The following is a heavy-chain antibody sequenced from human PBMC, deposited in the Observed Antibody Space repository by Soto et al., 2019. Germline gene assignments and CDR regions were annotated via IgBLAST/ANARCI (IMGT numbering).Heavy chain of an antibody. J-gene: IGHJ5*02. V-gene: IGHV4-4*07. Sequence: SETLSLTCTVSGGSISSYYWSWIRQPAGKGLEWIGRIYTSGSTNYNPSLKSRVTMSVDTSKNQFSLKLSSVTAADTAVYYCARERVRSSSWYNNWFDPWGQGTLVTVSS. CDR1: GGSISSYY. D-gene: IGHD6-13*01. CDR2: IYTSGST. CDR3: ARERVRSSSWYNNWFDP.